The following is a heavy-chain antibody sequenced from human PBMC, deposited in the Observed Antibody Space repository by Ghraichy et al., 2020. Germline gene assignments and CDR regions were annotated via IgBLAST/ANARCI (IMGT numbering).Heavy chain of an antibody. Sequence: SETLSLTCAVSGGSFSGYYWSWIRQPPGKGLEWIGEINHSGSTNYNPSRKSRVTISVDTSKNQFSLKLSSVTAADTAVYYCARKGLKVAADYWGQGTLVTVSS. D-gene: IGHD6-19*01. CDR2: INHSGST. CDR1: GGSFSGYY. CDR3: ARKGLKVAADY. J-gene: IGHJ4*02. V-gene: IGHV4-34*01.